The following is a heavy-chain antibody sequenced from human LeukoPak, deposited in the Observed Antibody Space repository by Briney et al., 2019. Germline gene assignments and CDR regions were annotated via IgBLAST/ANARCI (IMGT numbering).Heavy chain of an antibody. CDR1: GGSFSGYY. Sequence: SETLSLTCAVYGGSFSGYYWSWIRQPPGKGLEWIGEINHSGSTNYNPSLKSRVTISVDTSKNQFSLKLSSVTAADTAVYHCARILLEAAEGDYWGQGTLVTVSS. V-gene: IGHV4-34*01. D-gene: IGHD6-13*01. CDR2: INHSGST. J-gene: IGHJ4*02. CDR3: ARILLEAAEGDY.